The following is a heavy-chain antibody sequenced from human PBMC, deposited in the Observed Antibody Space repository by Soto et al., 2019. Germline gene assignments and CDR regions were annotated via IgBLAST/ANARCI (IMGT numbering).Heavy chain of an antibody. CDR2: IKNDGTGI. J-gene: IGHJ6*02. CDR1: GFTFSDYW. D-gene: IGHD3-3*02. Sequence: GGSLRLSCAASGFTFSDYWMHWVRQAPGKGLDWVSRIKNDGTGIIYADSVKGRLSISRDNAKNTLYLQMNSLRAEDTAVYYCAKGGVRPRPSSMDVWGQGTTVTVSS. CDR3: AKGGVRPRPSSMDV. V-gene: IGHV3-74*01.